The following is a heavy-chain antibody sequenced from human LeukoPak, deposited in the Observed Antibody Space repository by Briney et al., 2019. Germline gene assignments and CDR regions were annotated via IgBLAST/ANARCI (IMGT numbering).Heavy chain of an antibody. CDR2: IYYSGST. CDR3: ARRSWWVSFDY. V-gene: IGHV4-39*01. Sequence: MPSETLSLTCTVSGGSISSSSYYWGGIRQPPWKGLEWIGSIYYSGSTYYNPSLKSRVTISVDTSKNQFSLKLSSVTATDTAVYYCARRSWWVSFDYWGQGTLVTVSS. D-gene: IGHD2-15*01. J-gene: IGHJ4*02. CDR1: GGSISSSSYY.